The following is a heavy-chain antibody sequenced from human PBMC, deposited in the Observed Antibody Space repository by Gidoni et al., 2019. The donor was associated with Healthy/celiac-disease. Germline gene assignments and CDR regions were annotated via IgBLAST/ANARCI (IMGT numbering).Heavy chain of an antibody. Sequence: EVQLVESGGGLVKPGGSLRLSCAASGFTFSSYSMNWVRQAPGKGLEWVSSISSSSSYIYYVDSVKGRFTISRDNAKNSLYLQMNSLRAEDTAVYYCARDRVVVVPAAIDYYYYGMDVWGQGTTVTVSS. CDR2: ISSSSSYI. CDR3: ARDRVVVVPAAIDYYYYGMDV. D-gene: IGHD2-2*01. V-gene: IGHV3-21*01. CDR1: GFTFSSYS. J-gene: IGHJ6*02.